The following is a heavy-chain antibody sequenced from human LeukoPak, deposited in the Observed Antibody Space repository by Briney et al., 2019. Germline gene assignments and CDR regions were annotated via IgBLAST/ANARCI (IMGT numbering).Heavy chain of an antibody. CDR1: GGTFSSYT. D-gene: IGHD2-2*02. CDR2: IIPILGIA. Sequence: SVKLSCKASGGTFSSYTISWVRQAPGQGLEWMGRIIPILGIANYAQKFQGRVTITADESTSTGYMELSSLRSEDTAVYYCARDDYCSSTSCYSRKGNWFDPWGQGTLVTVSS. V-gene: IGHV1-69*04. J-gene: IGHJ5*02. CDR3: ARDDYCSSTSCYSRKGNWFDP.